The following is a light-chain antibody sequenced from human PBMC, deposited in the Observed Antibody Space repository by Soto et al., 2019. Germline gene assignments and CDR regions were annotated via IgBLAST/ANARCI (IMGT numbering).Light chain of an antibody. Sequence: QSVLTQPPSASGTPGQRVTISCSGSSSNIGSNAVNWYQHLPGTAPTRLIYNTNQRPSGAPDRFSGSKSGTSASLAISGLQSEDEADYYCATWADIRRDVVFGGGTKLTVL. V-gene: IGLV1-44*01. J-gene: IGLJ2*01. CDR3: ATWADIRRDVV. CDR2: NTN. CDR1: SSNIGSNA.